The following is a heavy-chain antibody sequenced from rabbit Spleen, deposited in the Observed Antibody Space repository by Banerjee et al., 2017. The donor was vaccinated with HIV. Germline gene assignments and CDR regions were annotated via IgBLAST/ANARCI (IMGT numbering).Heavy chain of an antibody. CDR3: VREVAVKFAL. CDR2: IDPVFGIT. J-gene: IGHJ6*01. D-gene: IGHD3-3*01. V-gene: IGHV1S47*01. Sequence: QEQLVESGGGLVQPGGSLKLSCKGSGFDFSSYGVSWVRQAPGKGLEWIGYIDPVFGITYYANWVNGRLTISSHNAQNTLFLQLNSLTAADTATYFCVREVAVKFALWGPGTLVTVS. CDR1: GFDFSSYG.